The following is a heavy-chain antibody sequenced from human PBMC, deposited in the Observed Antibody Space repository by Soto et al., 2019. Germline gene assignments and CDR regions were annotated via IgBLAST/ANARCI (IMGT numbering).Heavy chain of an antibody. D-gene: IGHD3-22*01. CDR2: VYYDGTT. V-gene: IGHV4-39*01. Sequence: PSETLSLTCTVSGGSISSSTFYWGWIRQPPGKGLEWIGSVYYDGTTYYNPSLRSRVTISVDTSKNQFSLKLSSVTAADTAAYYCARGMYYSDGSNYSPFDYWGQGTLVTVSS. J-gene: IGHJ4*02. CDR3: ARGMYYSDGSNYSPFDY. CDR1: GGSISSSTFY.